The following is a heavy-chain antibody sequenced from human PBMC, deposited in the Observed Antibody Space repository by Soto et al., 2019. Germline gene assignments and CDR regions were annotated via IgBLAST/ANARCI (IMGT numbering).Heavy chain of an antibody. V-gene: IGHV4-59*01. J-gene: IGHJ4*02. Sequence: SETLSLTCTVSGGSISNYYWNWIRQSPGKGLEWIGYIYSSGSTHYNPSLQNRVTISIDTSKNQVSLKVNSVTAADTAVYYCARDHPHSYGVYYFDYWGRGDPVSGSS. D-gene: IGHD5-18*01. CDR2: IYSSGST. CDR3: ARDHPHSYGVYYFDY. CDR1: GGSISNYY.